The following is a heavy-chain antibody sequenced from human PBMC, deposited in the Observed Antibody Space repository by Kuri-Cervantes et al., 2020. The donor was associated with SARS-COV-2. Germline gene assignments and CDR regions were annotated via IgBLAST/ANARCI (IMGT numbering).Heavy chain of an antibody. J-gene: IGHJ6*03. CDR2: IFYRGTT. Sequence: GPLRLSCTVSGGPISGSSYHWGWIRQPPGKGLEWIGSIFYRGTTYYYPSLKSRVTISIDTSKNQFSLRLTSVTAADTAVYYCARCIAARCRSYMDVWGKGTTVTVSS. CDR3: ARCIAARCRSYMDV. D-gene: IGHD6-6*01. CDR1: GGPISGSSYH. V-gene: IGHV4-39*01.